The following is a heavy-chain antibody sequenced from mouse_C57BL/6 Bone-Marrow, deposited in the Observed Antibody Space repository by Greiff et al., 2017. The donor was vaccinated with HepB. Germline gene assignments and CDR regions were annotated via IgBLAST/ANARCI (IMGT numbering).Heavy chain of an antibody. V-gene: IGHV1-81*01. D-gene: IGHD1-1*01. CDR1: GYTFTSYG. Sequence: QVQLQQSGAELARPGASVKLSCKASGYTFTSYGISWVKQRTGQGLEWIGEIYPRSGNTYYNEKFKGKATLTADKSSSTAYMELRSLTSEDSAVYFCADNYYGSSYGYAMDYWGQGTSVTVSS. CDR2: IYPRSGNT. CDR3: ADNYYGSSYGYAMDY. J-gene: IGHJ4*01.